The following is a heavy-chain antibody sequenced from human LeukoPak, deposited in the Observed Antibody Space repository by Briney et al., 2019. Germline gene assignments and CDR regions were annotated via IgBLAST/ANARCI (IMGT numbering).Heavy chain of an antibody. CDR3: ARGKYSSSWDPSSDY. V-gene: IGHV3-21*01. CDR1: GFTFSSYA. CDR2: ISSSSSYI. Sequence: GGSLRLSCAASGFTFSSYAMSWVRQAPGKGLEWVSSISSSSSYIYYADSVKGRFTISRDNAKNSLYLQMNSLRAEDTAVYYCARGKYSSSWDPSSDYWGQGTLVTVSS. D-gene: IGHD6-13*01. J-gene: IGHJ4*02.